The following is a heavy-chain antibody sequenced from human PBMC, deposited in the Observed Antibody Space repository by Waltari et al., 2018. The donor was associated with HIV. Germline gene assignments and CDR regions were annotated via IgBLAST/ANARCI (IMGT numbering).Heavy chain of an antibody. CDR3: AREVFYYDNSGHPGWFDP. CDR1: GFTLGDPS. V-gene: IGHV3-66*01. Sequence: VRLVEPGGALVRPGGDLRLSSTVSGFTLGDPSKTWLRHASGKGLEWVSTVYSDGTTVYADSVKGRFSTSRDTSKNRLHLLMDSLRVDDTAVYYCAREVFYYDNSGHPGWFDPWGQGTLVAVSS. J-gene: IGHJ5*02. CDR2: VYSDGTT. D-gene: IGHD3-22*01.